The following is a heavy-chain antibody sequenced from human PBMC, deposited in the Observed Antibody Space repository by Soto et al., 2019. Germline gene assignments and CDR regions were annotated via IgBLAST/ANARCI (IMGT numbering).Heavy chain of an antibody. CDR2: IYSGGST. CDR1: GFTVSSNY. J-gene: IGHJ6*02. D-gene: IGHD5-12*01. V-gene: IGHV3-66*01. Sequence: PGGSLRLSCAASGFTVSSNYMSWVRQAPGKGLEWVSVIYSGGSTYYADSVKGRFTISRDNSKNTLYLQMNSLRAEDTAVYYCARDWGWLQLGGFYYYYYGMDVWGQGTTVTVSS. CDR3: ARDWGWLQLGGFYYYYYGMDV.